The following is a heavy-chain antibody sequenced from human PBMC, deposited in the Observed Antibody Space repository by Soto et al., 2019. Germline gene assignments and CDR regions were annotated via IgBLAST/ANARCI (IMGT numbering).Heavy chain of an antibody. Sequence: EVQLVESGGGLIQRGGSLRLSCAASGFTLSTYSLNWVRQAPGKGLEWLSYISGSSHIIYYADSVKGRFTISRDNAKNSLYLQMNSLRHEDTAVYFCARGFDLQYGLDVWGQGTTVTVSS. CDR3: ARGFDLQYGLDV. CDR2: ISGSSHII. D-gene: IGHD3-10*01. CDR1: GFTLSTYS. J-gene: IGHJ6*02. V-gene: IGHV3-48*02.